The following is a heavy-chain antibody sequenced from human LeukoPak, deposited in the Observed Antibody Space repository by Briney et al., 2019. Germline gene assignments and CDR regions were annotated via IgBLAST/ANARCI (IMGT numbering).Heavy chain of an antibody. J-gene: IGHJ4*02. CDR2: TYYRSKWYN. Sequence: SQTLSLSCSSSADTFSINSDAWNWIRQSPSRGLEWLGRTYYRSKWYNDYAVSVKSRITINPDTSKNQFSLQLNSVTPEDTALYSGGSEWSEYSTQTLHCFDYWGQGTLVTVSS. CDR3: GSEWSEYSTQTLHCFDY. V-gene: IGHV6-1*01. D-gene: IGHD6-6*01. CDR1: ADTFSINSDA.